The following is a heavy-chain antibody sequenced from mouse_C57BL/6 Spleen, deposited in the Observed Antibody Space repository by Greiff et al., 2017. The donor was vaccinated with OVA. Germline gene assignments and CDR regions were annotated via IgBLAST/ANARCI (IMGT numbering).Heavy chain of an antibody. CDR2: IRSKSSNYAT. CDR3: VRGGGDYYYYGSSPNYWYFDV. J-gene: IGHJ1*03. V-gene: IGHV10-3*01. CDR1: GFTFNTYA. D-gene: IGHD1-1*01. Sequence: EVQGVESGGGLVQPKGSLKLSCAASGFTFNTYAMHWVRQAPGKGLEWVARIRSKSSNYATYYADSVTDRFTISRDDSQSMLYLQMKNRKTEETAMYDCVRGGGDYYYYGSSPNYWYFDVWGTGTTVTVSS.